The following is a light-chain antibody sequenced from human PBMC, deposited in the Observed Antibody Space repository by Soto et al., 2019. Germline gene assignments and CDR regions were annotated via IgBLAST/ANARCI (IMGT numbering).Light chain of an antibody. V-gene: IGKV3-11*01. CDR2: DAS. CDR1: QSVSSY. Sequence: EIVLTQSPATLSLSPGETATLSCRASQSVSSYLAWYRQKPGQPPRLLIYDASNRATGIPVRFSGSGSGTDFTLTISSLEPEDFAVYYCQQRGNWPFTFGPGTKVD. J-gene: IGKJ3*01. CDR3: QQRGNWPFT.